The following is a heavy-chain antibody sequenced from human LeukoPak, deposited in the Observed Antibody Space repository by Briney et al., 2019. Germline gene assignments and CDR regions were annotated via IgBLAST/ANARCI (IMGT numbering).Heavy chain of an antibody. Sequence: PGRSLRLSCAASGFTFSSYGMHWVRQAPGKGLEWVAVIWYDGSNKYYADSVKGRFTISRDNSKNTLYLQMNSLRAEDTAVYYCAKDLGDSSGYYLGYFDYWGQGTLVTVSS. J-gene: IGHJ4*02. CDR2: IWYDGSNK. V-gene: IGHV3-33*06. CDR1: GFTFSSYG. D-gene: IGHD3-22*01. CDR3: AKDLGDSSGYYLGYFDY.